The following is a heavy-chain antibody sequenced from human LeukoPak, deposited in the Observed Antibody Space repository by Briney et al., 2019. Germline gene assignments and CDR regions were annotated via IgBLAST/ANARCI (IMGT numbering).Heavy chain of an antibody. Sequence: SQTLSLTCTVSGGSISSGSYYWSWIRQPAGKGLEWIVRIYTSGSTNYNPSLKSRVTISVDTSKNQFSLKLSSVTAADTAVYYCARVANWVGMLWFDRWGQGTLVTVPS. CDR2: IYTSGST. J-gene: IGHJ5*02. D-gene: IGHD7-27*01. CDR3: ARVANWVGMLWFDR. V-gene: IGHV4-61*02. CDR1: GGSISSGSYY.